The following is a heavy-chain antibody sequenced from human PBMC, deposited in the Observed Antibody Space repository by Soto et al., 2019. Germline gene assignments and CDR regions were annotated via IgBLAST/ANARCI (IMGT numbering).Heavy chain of an antibody. CDR3: ARGTQLDLYYFDY. CDR2: IYYSGST. Sequence: SETLSLTCTVSGGSISSYYWSWIRQPPGKGLEWIGYIYYSGSTNYNPSLKSRVTISVDTSKNQFSLELSSVTAADTAVYYCARGTQLDLYYFDYWGQGTLVTVSS. D-gene: IGHD2-2*01. J-gene: IGHJ4*02. V-gene: IGHV4-59*01. CDR1: GGSISSYY.